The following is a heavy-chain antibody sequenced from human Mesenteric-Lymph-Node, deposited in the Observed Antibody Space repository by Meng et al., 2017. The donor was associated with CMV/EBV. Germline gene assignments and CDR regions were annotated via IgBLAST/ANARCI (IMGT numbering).Heavy chain of an antibody. J-gene: IGHJ5*01. CDR1: GFTFSSYG. D-gene: IGHD2-21*02. V-gene: IGHV3-30*02. CDR2: IRYDGRDK. CDR3: ASDFKWLDS. Sequence: LRRACGASGFTFSSYGLHWVRQAPGKGLEWVAFIRYDGRDKYYTDSVKGRFTISRDNSKSTLYLQMNSLRGEDTAVYYCASDFKWLDSWGQGTLVTVSS.